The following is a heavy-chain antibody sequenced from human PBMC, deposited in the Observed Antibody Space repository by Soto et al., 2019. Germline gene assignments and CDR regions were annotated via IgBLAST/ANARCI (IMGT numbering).Heavy chain of an antibody. CDR2: INAGSGNT. Sequence: ASVKVSCKATGYTFSAYTMNWVRQAPGQSLEWMGWINAGSGNTKYSQNFQGRVSITRDTSASKVYMELTGLTSEDTAVYYCARDTETLGPRANDALDIWGQGTMVTVS. J-gene: IGHJ3*02. CDR3: ARDTETLGPRANDALDI. V-gene: IGHV1-3*01. CDR1: GYTFSAYT. D-gene: IGHD3-3*02.